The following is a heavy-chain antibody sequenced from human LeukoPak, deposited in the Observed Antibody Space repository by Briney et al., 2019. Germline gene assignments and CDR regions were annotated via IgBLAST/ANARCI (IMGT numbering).Heavy chain of an antibody. CDR1: GGTFSSYA. V-gene: IGHV1-69*13. J-gene: IGHJ4*02. D-gene: IGHD1-26*01. Sequence: GASVKVSCKASGGTFSSYAISWVRQAPGQGLEWMGGIIPIFGTANYAQKFQGRVTITADESTSTAYMELSSLRSEDTAVYYCARDVGGSYYETAPLFDSWGQGTLVTVSS. CDR3: ARDVGGSYYETAPLFDS. CDR2: IIPIFGTA.